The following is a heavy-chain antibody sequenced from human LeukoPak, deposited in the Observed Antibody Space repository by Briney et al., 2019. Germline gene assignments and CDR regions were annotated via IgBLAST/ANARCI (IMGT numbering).Heavy chain of an antibody. D-gene: IGHD3-22*01. CDR2: IIPIFGTA. J-gene: IGHJ4*02. Sequence: ASVKVSCKASGGTFSSYAISWVRQAPGQGLEWMGGIIPIFGTANYAQKFQGRVTITADESTSTAYMELSSLRSEDTAVYYCARVRPTYYYDSSGYYIDYWGQGTLVTVSS. CDR3: ARVRPTYYYDSSGYYIDY. V-gene: IGHV1-69*13. CDR1: GGTFSSYA.